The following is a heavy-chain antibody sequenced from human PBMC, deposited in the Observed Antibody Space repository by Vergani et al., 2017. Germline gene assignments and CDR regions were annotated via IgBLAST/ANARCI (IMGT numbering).Heavy chain of an antibody. CDR3: ARFHYDYVWGSYRHGRFDP. CDR2: IYYSGST. CDR1: GGSISSSSYY. Sequence: QLQLQESGPGLVKPSETLSLTCTVSGGSISSSSYYWGWIRQPPGKGLEWIGSIYYSGSTYYNPSLKSRVTISVDTSKNQFSLKLSSVTAADTAVYYCARFHYDYVWGSYRHGRFDPWGQGTLVTVSS. V-gene: IGHV4-39*01. D-gene: IGHD3-16*02. J-gene: IGHJ5*02.